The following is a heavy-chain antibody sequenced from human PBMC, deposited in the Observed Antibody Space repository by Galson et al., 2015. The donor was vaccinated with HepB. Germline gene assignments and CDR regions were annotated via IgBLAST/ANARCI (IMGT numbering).Heavy chain of an antibody. V-gene: IGHV4-39*07. J-gene: IGHJ4*02. CDR1: GGSISSSSYY. CDR3: AREMRWELQGGFDH. Sequence: SETLSLTCTVSGGSISSSSYYWGWIRQPPGKGLEWIGSIYYSGSTYYNPSLKSRVTISVDTSKNQFSLKLSSVTAADTAVYYCAREMRWELQGGFDHWGQGTPVTVSS. CDR2: IYYSGST. D-gene: IGHD1-26*01.